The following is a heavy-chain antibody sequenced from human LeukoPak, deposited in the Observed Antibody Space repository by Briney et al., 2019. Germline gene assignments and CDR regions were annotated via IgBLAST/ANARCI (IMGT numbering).Heavy chain of an antibody. Sequence: GGSLRLSCTASGFTFSTNSMSWVRQAPGKGLEWVSYITSSGSVIHYSDSVRGRFTISRDNAKSSLYLQMNSLRAEDTAIYYCARDWASPGPTTIWGQGTLVTVSS. CDR1: GFTFSTNS. J-gene: IGHJ4*02. D-gene: IGHD1-26*01. V-gene: IGHV3-48*01. CDR3: ARDWASPGPTTI. CDR2: ITSSGSVI.